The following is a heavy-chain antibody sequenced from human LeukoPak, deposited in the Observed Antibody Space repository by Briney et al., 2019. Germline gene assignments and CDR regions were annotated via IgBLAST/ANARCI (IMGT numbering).Heavy chain of an antibody. CDR1: GFTFGSYS. Sequence: PGGSLRLSCAASGFTFGSYSMNWVRQAPGKGLEWVSSISSSSSYIYYADSVKGRFTISRDNAKNSLYLQMNSLRAEDTAVYYCARAISSSWSGRDYGMDVWGQGTTVTVSS. CDR2: ISSSSSYI. V-gene: IGHV3-21*01. J-gene: IGHJ6*02. CDR3: ARAISSSWSGRDYGMDV. D-gene: IGHD6-13*01.